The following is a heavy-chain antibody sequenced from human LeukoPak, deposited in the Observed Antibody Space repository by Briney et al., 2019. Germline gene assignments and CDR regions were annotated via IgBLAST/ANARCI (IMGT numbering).Heavy chain of an antibody. D-gene: IGHD6-13*01. CDR3: AKSEVAAAPDY. CDR1: GFTFSSYG. CDR2: IWYDGSNK. Sequence: PGGSLRLSCAASGFTFSSYGMHWVRQAPGKGLEWVAVIWYDGSNKYYADSVKGRFTISRDNSKNTPYLQMNSLRAEDTAVYYCAKSEVAAAPDYWGQGTLVTVSS. J-gene: IGHJ4*02. V-gene: IGHV3-33*06.